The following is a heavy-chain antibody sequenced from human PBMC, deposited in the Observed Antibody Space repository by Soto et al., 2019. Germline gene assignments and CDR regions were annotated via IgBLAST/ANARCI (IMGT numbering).Heavy chain of an antibody. Sequence: SETLSLTCTVSGGSISSYYWSWIRQPPGKGLEWIGYIYYSGSTNYNPSLKSRVTISVDTSKNQFSLKLSSVTAADTAVYYCARHGGGCSGGSCYGPYYGMDVWGQGTTVT. CDR3: ARHGGGCSGGSCYGPYYGMDV. D-gene: IGHD2-15*01. CDR2: IYYSGST. J-gene: IGHJ6*02. V-gene: IGHV4-59*08. CDR1: GGSISSYY.